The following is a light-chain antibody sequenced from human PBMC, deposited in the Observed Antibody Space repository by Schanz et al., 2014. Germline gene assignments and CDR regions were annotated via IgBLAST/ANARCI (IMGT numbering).Light chain of an antibody. CDR3: SSYRRTATVAV. Sequence: QSALTQPPSASGSPGQSVTISCTGTSSDVGAYNYVSWYQHHPGKAPQLMIYEVSQRPSGVPDRFSASKSGNTASLTVSGLQAEDEADYYCSSYRRTATVAVFGTGTKLTVL. CDR1: SSDVGAYNY. CDR2: EVS. V-gene: IGLV2-8*01. J-gene: IGLJ1*01.